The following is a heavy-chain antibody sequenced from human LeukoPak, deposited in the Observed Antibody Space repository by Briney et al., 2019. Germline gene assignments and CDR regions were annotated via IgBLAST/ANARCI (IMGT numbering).Heavy chain of an antibody. CDR1: GGSISSFY. CDR3: ARQPVEMSTIAAIDY. V-gene: IGHV4-59*01. J-gene: IGHJ4*02. Sequence: PSETLSLTCTVSGGSISSFYWSWIRQPPGKGLKWIGYIYHSGSAKYNPSPKSRVTISVDTSKNQFSLKLSSVTAADTAVYYCARQPVEMSTIAAIDYWGQGTLVTVSS. CDR2: IYHSGSA. D-gene: IGHD5-24*01.